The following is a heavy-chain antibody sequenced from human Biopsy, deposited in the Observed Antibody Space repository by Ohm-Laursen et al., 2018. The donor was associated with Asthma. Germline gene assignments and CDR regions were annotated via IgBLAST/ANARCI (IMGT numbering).Heavy chain of an antibody. CDR1: GGSFNTYV. CDR2: TNSVFGTT. Sequence: SSVTVSCNSPGGSFNTYVIGWVRQAPGQGLEWMGGTNSVFGTTTYPQKFQDRVTITADDSTSTVYMELSSLRSEDTAVYYCARKAGSCISRTCYSLDFWGQGTLVTVSS. V-gene: IGHV1-69*13. D-gene: IGHD2-2*01. CDR3: ARKAGSCISRTCYSLDF. J-gene: IGHJ4*02.